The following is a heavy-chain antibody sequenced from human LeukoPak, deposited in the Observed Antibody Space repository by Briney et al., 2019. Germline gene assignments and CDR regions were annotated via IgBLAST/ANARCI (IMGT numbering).Heavy chain of an antibody. CDR3: AKDLYYYDSSGYYPLFDY. D-gene: IGHD3-22*01. CDR2: ISGSGGST. V-gene: IGHV3-23*01. Sequence: PGGSLRLSCAASGFTFSSYAMSWVRQAPGKGLEWVSAISGSGGSTYYADSVKGRFTISRDNSKNTLYLQMNSLRAEDTAVYYCAKDLYYYDSSGYYPLFDYWGQGTLVTVSS. CDR1: GFTFSSYA. J-gene: IGHJ4*02.